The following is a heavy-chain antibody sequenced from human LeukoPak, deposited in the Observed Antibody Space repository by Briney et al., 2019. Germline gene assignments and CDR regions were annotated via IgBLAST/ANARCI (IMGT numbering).Heavy chain of an antibody. CDR3: AKDPHTGYSFAY. V-gene: IGHV3-23*01. CDR2: LSGSGGST. D-gene: IGHD5-18*01. CDR1: GFTFSSYA. Sequence: GGSLRLSCVFSGFTFSSYAMSWVRQPPGKGLEWVSSLSGSGGSTYYADSVKGRFTISRDNSKNTLYLQMNSLRVEDTAVYYCAKDPHTGYSFAYWGQGTLVTVSS. J-gene: IGHJ4*02.